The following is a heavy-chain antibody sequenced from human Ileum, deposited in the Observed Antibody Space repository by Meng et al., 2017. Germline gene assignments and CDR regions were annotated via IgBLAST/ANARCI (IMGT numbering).Heavy chain of an antibody. Sequence: QVQLVESGGGVVQPGRSLILSCAASGFTFSNSPMHWVPQAPGKGLAWVGVISPDGRNENYADSVKGRFTISRDNSNNRLSVQMNSLRPEDAAVYYCAREGGSSGRAGYFDYWGQGVLVTVSS. D-gene: IGHD6-19*01. J-gene: IGHJ4*02. CDR2: ISPDGRNE. CDR1: GFTFSNSP. V-gene: IGHV3-30*04. CDR3: AREGGSSGRAGYFDY.